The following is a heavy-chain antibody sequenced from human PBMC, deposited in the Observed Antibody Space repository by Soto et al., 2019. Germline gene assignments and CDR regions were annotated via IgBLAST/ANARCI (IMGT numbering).Heavy chain of an antibody. CDR1: GGSVRSSSHY. Sequence: TLYLTCTVSGGSVRSSSHYWIWIRQRPGKGLEWIGYSYYSGSTYYNPSLKSRITISISTSKNQFSLKLTSVTAADTAVYYCAKGLLSGSSVHERPPCDYWGQGTLVTVSS. CDR2: SYYSGST. CDR3: AKGLLSGSSVHERPPCDY. J-gene: IGHJ4*02. V-gene: IGHV4-31*03. D-gene: IGHD1-26*01.